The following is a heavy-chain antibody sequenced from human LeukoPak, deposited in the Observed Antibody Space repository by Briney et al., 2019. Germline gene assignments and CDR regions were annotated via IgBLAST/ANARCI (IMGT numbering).Heavy chain of an antibody. V-gene: IGHV3-21*01. CDR2: ITSSSTYI. CDR1: GFTFSNYN. CDR3: ARVGYSYDNY. J-gene: IGHJ4*02. D-gene: IGHD5-18*01. Sequence: GGSLRLSCAASGFTFSNYNMNWVRPAPGKGLEWVSSITSSSTYIYYADSVKGRFTISRDNAKNSLYLQMNSLRAEDSAVYYCARVGYSYDNYWGQGTLVTVSS.